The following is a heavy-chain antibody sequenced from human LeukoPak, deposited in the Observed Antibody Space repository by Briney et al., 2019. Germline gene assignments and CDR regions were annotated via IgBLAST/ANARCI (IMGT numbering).Heavy chain of an antibody. D-gene: IGHD6-19*01. Sequence: SETLSLTCTVSGGSISSNTYYWAWIRQPPGKGLEWIGSIYYSGSTYYNPSLKSRITISVDTSKNQFSLKLSSVTAADTAVYYCARHISVSYXAFDLWGRGTMVTVSS. J-gene: IGHJ3*01. CDR2: IYYSGST. CDR3: ARHISVSYXAFDL. CDR1: GGSISSNTYY. V-gene: IGHV4-39*07.